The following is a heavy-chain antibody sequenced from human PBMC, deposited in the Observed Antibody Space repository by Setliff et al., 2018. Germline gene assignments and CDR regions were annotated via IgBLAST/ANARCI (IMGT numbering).Heavy chain of an antibody. Sequence: ASETLSLTCTVSGASVSSFDYYWSWIRQPPGKGLEYIGHISHGVSTSYSPSLKSRLSISADTSKNQFSLKLTSVTAADTAVYYCARTHCTTTSCFYFHYWGQGTVVTVS. J-gene: IGHJ4*02. CDR3: ARTHCTTTSCFYFHY. CDR1: GASVSSFDYY. V-gene: IGHV4-30-4*01. CDR2: ISHGVST. D-gene: IGHD2-2*01.